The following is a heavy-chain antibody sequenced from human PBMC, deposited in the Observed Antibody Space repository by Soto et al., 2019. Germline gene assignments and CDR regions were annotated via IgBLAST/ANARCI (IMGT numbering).Heavy chain of an antibody. CDR2: ISWNSGSI. V-gene: IGHV3-9*01. CDR3: AKDRFGYSSSPFDY. D-gene: IGHD6-6*01. CDR1: GFTFDDYA. Sequence: EVQLVESGGGLVQPGRSLRLSCAASGFTFDDYAMHWVRQAPGKGLEWVSGISWNSGSIGYADSVKGRFTISRDNAKNSLYLQMNSLRAEDTALYYCAKDRFGYSSSPFDYWGQGTLVTVSS. J-gene: IGHJ4*02.